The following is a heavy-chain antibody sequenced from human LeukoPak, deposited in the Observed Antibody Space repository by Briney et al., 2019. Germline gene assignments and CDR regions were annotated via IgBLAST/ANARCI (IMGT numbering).Heavy chain of an antibody. V-gene: IGHV5-51*01. Sequence: GESLKISCKGSGYSFTTYWIGWVRQMPGEGLEWMGIIYPGDSHTTYSPSFQGQVTISADKSISTAYLQWSSLKASDTAMYYCARRGPSDGMDVWGQGTTVTVSS. CDR3: ARRGPSDGMDV. J-gene: IGHJ6*02. D-gene: IGHD6-6*01. CDR2: IYPGDSHT. CDR1: GYSFTTYW.